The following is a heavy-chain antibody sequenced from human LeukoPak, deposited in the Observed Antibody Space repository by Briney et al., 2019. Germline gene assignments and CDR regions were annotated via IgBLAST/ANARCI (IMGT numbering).Heavy chain of an antibody. CDR1: GFSLSSYA. D-gene: IGHD4-17*01. Sequence: GGSLRLSCTVSGFSLSSYAMSWVRRAPGKGLEWVSGISWNSGSIYYADSVKGRFTISRDNSKNTLYLQMNSLRAEDTAVYYCAKNNGDYHQYFQHWGQGTLVTVSS. V-gene: IGHV3-23*01. CDR3: AKNNGDYHQYFQH. J-gene: IGHJ1*01. CDR2: ISWNSGSI.